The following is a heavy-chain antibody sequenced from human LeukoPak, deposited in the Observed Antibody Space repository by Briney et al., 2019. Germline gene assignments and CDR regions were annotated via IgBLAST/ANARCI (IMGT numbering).Heavy chain of an antibody. V-gene: IGHV3-48*03. D-gene: IGHD1-1*01. Sequence: GGSLTLSCAASGFTFSTYEMTWVRQAPGRGLEWVSYISSSGSTKYYADSVKGRFTISRDNAKNSLSLQMNSLRAEDTAVYYCTRESERMEGTDASDIWGQGTMVTLCS. CDR2: ISSSGSTK. CDR1: GFTFSTYE. CDR3: TRESERMEGTDASDI. J-gene: IGHJ3*02.